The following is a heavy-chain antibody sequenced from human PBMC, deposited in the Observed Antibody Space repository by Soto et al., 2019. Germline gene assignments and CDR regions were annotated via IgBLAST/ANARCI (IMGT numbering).Heavy chain of an antibody. V-gene: IGHV4-4*07. CDR2: IYATGTT. CDR3: VRDGTKTFREWFDP. CDR1: GASISGFY. J-gene: IGHJ5*02. D-gene: IGHD1-1*01. Sequence: SETLPLTCTVSGASISGFYCSWIRKSAGKGLEWIGRIYATGTTDYNPSLKSRVMMSVDTSKKQFSLKLRSVTAADKAVYYCVRDGTKTFREWFDPFGQRTSVTVSS.